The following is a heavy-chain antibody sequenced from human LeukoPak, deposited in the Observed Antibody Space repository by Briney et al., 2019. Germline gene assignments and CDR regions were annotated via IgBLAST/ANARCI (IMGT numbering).Heavy chain of an antibody. J-gene: IGHJ5*02. CDR1: GYSISSGYY. V-gene: IGHV4-38-2*01. Sequence: SETLSLTCAVSGYSISSGYYWGWIRQPPGKGLEWIGSIYHSGSTYYNPSLKSRVTISVDTSKNQFSLKLSSVTAADTAVYYCARKKYSSSPRWFDPWGQGTLVTVSS. CDR3: ARKKYSSSPRWFDP. CDR2: IYHSGST. D-gene: IGHD6-6*01.